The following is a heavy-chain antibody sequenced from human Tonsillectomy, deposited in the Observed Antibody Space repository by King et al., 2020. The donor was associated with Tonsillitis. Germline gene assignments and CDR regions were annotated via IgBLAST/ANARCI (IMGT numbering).Heavy chain of an antibody. CDR1: GGSIRNYY. CDR3: TREGSSRSHDY. D-gene: IGHD6-13*01. V-gene: IGHV4-4*07. CDR2: VYSSGST. J-gene: IGHJ4*02. Sequence: VQLQESGPGLVKPSETLSLTCTVSGGSIRNYYWSWIRQPAGKGLEWMGLVYSSGSTHSTPSLKSRVTMSVDTSKNKFSLKLSSVTAADTAVYYCTREGSSRSHDYWGQGTPVTVSS.